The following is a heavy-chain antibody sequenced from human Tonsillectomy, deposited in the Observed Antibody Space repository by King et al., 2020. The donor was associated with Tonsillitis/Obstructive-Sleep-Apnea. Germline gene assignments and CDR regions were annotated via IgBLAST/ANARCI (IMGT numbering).Heavy chain of an antibody. CDR2: ISHDASTS. CDR1: GFTFSRYA. V-gene: IGHV3-30*09. CDR3: AREAGDYDLYFDN. Sequence: AQLVESGGGVVQPGRSLRLSCAASGFTFSRYAMHWIRQAPGKGLEWVAVISHDASTSYYADSVKGRFAISRDNSKNTLYLQVNSLRSEDTALYFCAREAGDYDLYFDNWGQGTLVTVSS. D-gene: IGHD4-17*01. J-gene: IGHJ4*02.